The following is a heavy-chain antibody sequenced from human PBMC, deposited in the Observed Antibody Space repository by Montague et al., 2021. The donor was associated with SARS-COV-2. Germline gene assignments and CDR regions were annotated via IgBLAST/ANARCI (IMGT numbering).Heavy chain of an antibody. CDR1: GGSVRSTSYY. V-gene: IGHV4-39*02. Sequence: SETLSLTCLVSGGSVRSTSYYWGWIRQAPGKGLEWLGSLYYSGSTYYNPSLKSRVTMSIDTSKNQFSLQLTSVTAADMAVYYCARDPLYYYDSSGLLLDWYFDLWGRGTLVTVSS. CDR2: LYYSGST. CDR3: ARDPLYYYDSSGLLLDWYFDL. J-gene: IGHJ2*01. D-gene: IGHD3-22*01.